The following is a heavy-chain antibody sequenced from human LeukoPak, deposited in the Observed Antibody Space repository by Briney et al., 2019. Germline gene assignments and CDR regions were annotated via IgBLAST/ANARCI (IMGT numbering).Heavy chain of an antibody. V-gene: IGHV3-21*01. CDR2: ISSSSSYI. D-gene: IGHD1-1*01. CDR1: GFTFSSYS. J-gene: IGHJ4*02. Sequence: GSLRLSCAASGFTFSSYSMNWVRQAPGKGLEWVSSISSSSSYIYYADSVKGRFTISRDNAKNSLYLQMNSLRAEDTAVYYCARDNNWNDFSLDYWGQGTLVTVSS. CDR3: ARDNNWNDFSLDY.